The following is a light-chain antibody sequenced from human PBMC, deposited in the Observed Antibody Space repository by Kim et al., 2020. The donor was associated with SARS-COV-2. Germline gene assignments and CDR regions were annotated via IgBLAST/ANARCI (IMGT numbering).Light chain of an antibody. CDR1: QSVSSY. CDR2: DAS. J-gene: IGKJ2*01. Sequence: LSPGGRATLSCRARQSVSSYLVWYQQKPGQAPRLLIYDASNRATGIPARFSGSGSGTDFTLTISSLEPEDFAVYYCQQRSNWPPGTSGQGTKLEI. V-gene: IGKV3-11*01. CDR3: QQRSNWPPGT.